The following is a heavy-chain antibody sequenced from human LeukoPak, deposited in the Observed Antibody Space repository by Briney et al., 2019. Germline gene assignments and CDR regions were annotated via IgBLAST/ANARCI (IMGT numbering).Heavy chain of an antibody. D-gene: IGHD3-22*01. V-gene: IGHV3-23*01. CDR2: ISGSGGST. CDR3: ASYYYDSSGYGY. CDR1: GFTFSSYA. Sequence: GGSLRLSCAASGFTFSSYAMSWVRQAPGKGLEWVPAISGSGGSTYYADSVKGRFTISRDSSKNTLYLQMNSLRAEDTAVYYCASYYYDSSGYGYWGQGTLVTVSS. J-gene: IGHJ4*02.